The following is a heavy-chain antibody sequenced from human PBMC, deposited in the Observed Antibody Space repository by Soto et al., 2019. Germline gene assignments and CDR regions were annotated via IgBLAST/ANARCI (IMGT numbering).Heavy chain of an antibody. V-gene: IGHV3-23*01. CDR2: ISGSGDKT. CDR1: GFTFSSYA. J-gene: IGHJ6*03. Sequence: EVHLFESGGGLVQPGGSLRLSCAASGFTFSSYALNWVRQAPGKGLEWVSVISGSGDKTYYADSVKGRFTISRDNSKNKLYLQMNSLRAEDTAVYYCAKDLGTDDFWSAYYTYYYMEVWGKGTTVTVSS. D-gene: IGHD3-3*01. CDR3: AKDLGTDDFWSAYYTYYYMEV.